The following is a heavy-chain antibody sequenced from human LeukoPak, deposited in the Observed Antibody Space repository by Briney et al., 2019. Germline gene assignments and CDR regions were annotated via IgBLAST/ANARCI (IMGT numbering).Heavy chain of an antibody. CDR3: ARGDDSSGSFDY. D-gene: IGHD3-22*01. Sequence: GGSLRLSCAPSGFTVSSNYMSWVRQAPGKGLEWVSVIYSGGSTFYADSVKGRFTISRDNSKNTLYLQMNSLRVEDTAVYNCARGDDSSGSFDYWGQGTLVTVSS. J-gene: IGHJ4*02. CDR2: IYSGGST. V-gene: IGHV3-66*01. CDR1: GFTVSSNY.